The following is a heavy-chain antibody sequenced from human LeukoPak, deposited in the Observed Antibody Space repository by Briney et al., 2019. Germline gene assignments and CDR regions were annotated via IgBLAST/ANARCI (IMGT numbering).Heavy chain of an antibody. Sequence: ASVKVSCKASGYTFTSYGISWVRQAPGQGLEWMGWISAYNGNTNYAQKLQGRVTMTTDTSTSTAYMELSSLRSEDTAVYYCARARTAMEIYDYWGQGTLVTVSS. J-gene: IGHJ4*02. CDR1: GYTFTSYG. CDR3: ARARTAMEIYDY. V-gene: IGHV1-18*01. D-gene: IGHD5-18*01. CDR2: ISAYNGNT.